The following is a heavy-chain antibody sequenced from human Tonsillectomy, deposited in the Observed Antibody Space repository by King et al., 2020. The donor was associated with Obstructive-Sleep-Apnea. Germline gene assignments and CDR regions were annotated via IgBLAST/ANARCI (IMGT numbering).Heavy chain of an antibody. CDR2: IYYSGTT. CDR1: GGSISSGGYY. J-gene: IGHJ4*02. Sequence: QLQESGPGLVKPSQTLSLTCTVSGGSISSGGYYWRWIRQHPGKGLEWIGYIYYSGTTYYNPSLKSRVSISVDTSKNHFSLKLSSVTAADTAVYYCARGGGEWGRDFDYWGQGTLVTVSS. CDR3: ARGGGEWGRDFDY. V-gene: IGHV4-31*03. D-gene: IGHD3-10*01.